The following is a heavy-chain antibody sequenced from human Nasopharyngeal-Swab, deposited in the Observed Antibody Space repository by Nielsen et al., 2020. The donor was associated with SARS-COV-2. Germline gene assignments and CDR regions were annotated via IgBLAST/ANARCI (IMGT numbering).Heavy chain of an antibody. D-gene: IGHD1-7*01. J-gene: IGHJ5*02. CDR3: ARGDPGLELFSRFDP. CDR2: IYYSGST. Sequence: WIRQPPGKGLEWIGYIYYSGSTNYNPSLKSRVTISVDTSKNQFSLKLSSVTAADTAVYYCARGDPGLELFSRFDPWGQGTLVTVSS. V-gene: IGHV4-59*01.